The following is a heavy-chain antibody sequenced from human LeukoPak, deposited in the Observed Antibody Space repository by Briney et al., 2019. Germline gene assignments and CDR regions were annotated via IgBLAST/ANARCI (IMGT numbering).Heavy chain of an antibody. CDR2: INHSGST. D-gene: IGHD5-24*01. CDR1: GGSFSGYY. CDR3: AQEGERGAFDI. J-gene: IGHJ3*02. V-gene: IGHV4-34*01. Sequence: SETLSLTCAVYGGSFSGYYWSWIRQPPGKGLEWIGEINHSGSTNYNPSLKSRVTISVDTSKNQFSLKLSSVTAADTAVYYCAQEGERGAFDIWGQGTMVTVSS.